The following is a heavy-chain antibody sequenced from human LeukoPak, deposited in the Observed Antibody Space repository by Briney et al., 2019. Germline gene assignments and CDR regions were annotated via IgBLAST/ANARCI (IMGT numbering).Heavy chain of an antibody. CDR2: INPNSGGT. CDR3: ARWAQPYHYSYMDV. J-gene: IGHJ6*03. V-gene: IGHV1-2*02. Sequence: ASVKGYCKASGYTFTGYYMHWVRQAPGQGLEWMGWINPNSGGTDYAQKFQGRVTTTRDTSISTAYMELSSLRSDDTAVYYCARWAQPYHYSYMDVWGKGTTVTISS. CDR1: GYTFTGYY.